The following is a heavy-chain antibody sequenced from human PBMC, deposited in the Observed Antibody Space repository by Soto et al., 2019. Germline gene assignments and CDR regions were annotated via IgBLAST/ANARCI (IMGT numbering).Heavy chain of an antibody. CDR3: AKDGGPYPWVSCFMDV. Sequence: QVQLVESGGGVVQPGRSLRLSCAASGFTFRESGMFWVRQVPGKGLEWVAVITYDGSNAYYQDSVKGRFTISRDNSKGTVNPQMNSLRAEDTAVYYCAKDGGPYPWVSCFMDVWGKGTTVTVSS. CDR2: ITYDGSNA. V-gene: IGHV3-30*18. J-gene: IGHJ6*03. CDR1: GFTFRESG. D-gene: IGHD2-8*01.